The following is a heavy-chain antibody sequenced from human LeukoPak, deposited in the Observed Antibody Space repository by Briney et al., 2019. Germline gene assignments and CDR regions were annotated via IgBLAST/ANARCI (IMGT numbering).Heavy chain of an antibody. CDR1: GGSISSGGYS. Sequence: PSQTLSLTCAVSGGSISSGGYSWSWIRQPPGKGLEWIGYIYHSGSTYYNPSLKSRVTISVDRSKNQFSLKLSSVTAADTAVYYCARAGRMVVVVPAATLDYYYGMDVWGQGTTVTVSS. CDR3: ARAGRMVVVVPAATLDYYYGMDV. D-gene: IGHD2-2*01. V-gene: IGHV4-30-2*01. J-gene: IGHJ6*02. CDR2: IYHSGST.